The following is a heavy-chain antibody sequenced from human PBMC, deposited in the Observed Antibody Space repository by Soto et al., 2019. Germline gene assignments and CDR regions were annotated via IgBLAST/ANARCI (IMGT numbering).Heavy chain of an antibody. Sequence: ASVKVSCKASGYTFTSYDINWVRQATGQGLEWMGWMNPNSGNTGYAQKFRGRVTMTRNTSISTAYMELSSLRSEDTAVYYCARGYLRQLQPLDPWGQGTLVTSPQ. V-gene: IGHV1-8*01. CDR3: ARGYLRQLQPLDP. CDR2: MNPNSGNT. D-gene: IGHD4-4*01. CDR1: GYTFTSYD. J-gene: IGHJ5*02.